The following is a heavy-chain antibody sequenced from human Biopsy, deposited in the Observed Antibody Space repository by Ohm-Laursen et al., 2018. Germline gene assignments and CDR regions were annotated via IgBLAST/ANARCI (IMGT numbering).Heavy chain of an antibody. CDR1: GFTFTHAW. J-gene: IGHJ4*02. V-gene: IGHV3-15*01. CDR2: IKSKSDGEAT. CDR3: TADLGRGFH. D-gene: IGHD2/OR15-2a*01. Sequence: SLRLSCSASGFTFTHAWMSWVRQGPGKGLEWLGRIKSKSDGEATDYAAAVQGRFAISRADSTNTFYLQMNSLTSEDTGVFYCTADLGRGFHWGQGTLVTVSS.